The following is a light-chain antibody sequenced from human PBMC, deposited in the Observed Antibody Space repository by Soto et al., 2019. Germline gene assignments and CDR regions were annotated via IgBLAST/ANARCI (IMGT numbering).Light chain of an antibody. J-gene: IGKJ1*01. V-gene: IGKV3-15*01. Sequence: EMVMTQSPATLSVSPGERATLSCRASQSVSSYLAWYQQKPGQPPRLLIYVASTRAAGIPARFSGSGSGTEFPLTISSLQSEDFPIYCTQQYKEWPPRFSPGTKVEIK. CDR1: QSVSSY. CDR2: VAS. CDR3: QQYKEWPPR.